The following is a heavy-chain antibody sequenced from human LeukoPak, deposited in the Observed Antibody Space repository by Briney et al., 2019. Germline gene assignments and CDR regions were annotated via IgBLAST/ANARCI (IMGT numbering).Heavy chain of an antibody. CDR3: ARHGATVPFDY. V-gene: IGHV4-59*08. CDR2: IYYNGST. CDR1: GGSISSYY. J-gene: IGHJ4*02. D-gene: IGHD1-26*01. Sequence: SETLSPTCTVSGGSISSYYWSWIRQPPGKGLEWIGYIYYNGSTNYNPSLKSRVTISVDTSKNQFSLKLSSVTAAGTAVYYCARHGATVPFDYWGQGTLVTVSS.